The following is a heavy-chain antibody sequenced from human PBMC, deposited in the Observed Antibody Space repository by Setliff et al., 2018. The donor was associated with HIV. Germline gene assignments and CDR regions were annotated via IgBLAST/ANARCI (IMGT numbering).Heavy chain of an antibody. CDR1: GFSLSTSGVC. CDR3: AHILQDPPSHFYYYFYMDV. D-gene: IGHD3-3*02. J-gene: IGHJ6*03. CDR2: IYWDDDK. Sequence: LVNPTQTLTLTCTFSGFSLSTSGVCVGWIRQPPGKALEWLALIYWDDDKRYSPSLKSRLTITKDTSKNQVVLTMTNMDPVDTATYYCAHILQDPPSHFYYYFYMDVWGKGTTVTVSS. V-gene: IGHV2-5*02.